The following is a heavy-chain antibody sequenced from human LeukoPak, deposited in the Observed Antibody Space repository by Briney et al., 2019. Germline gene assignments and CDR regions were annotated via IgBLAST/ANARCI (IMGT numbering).Heavy chain of an antibody. CDR1: GFTFSSYA. J-gene: IGHJ4*02. CDR3: ARVRITYYYDV. D-gene: IGHD3-22*01. Sequence: GGSLRLSCAASGFTFSSYAMHWVRQAPGKGLEWVAVISYDGSNKYYADSVKGRFTISRDNSKNTLYLQMNSLRPEDTAVYYCARVRITYYYDVWGQGTLVTVSS. V-gene: IGHV3-30*04. CDR2: ISYDGSNK.